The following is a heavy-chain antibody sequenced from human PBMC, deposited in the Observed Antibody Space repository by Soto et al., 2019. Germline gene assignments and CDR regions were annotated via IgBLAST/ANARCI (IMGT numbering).Heavy chain of an antibody. CDR2: IWYDGSNK. CDR3: ARVRGPTVATMYFDN. V-gene: IGHV3-33*01. D-gene: IGHD5-12*01. CDR1: GFTFSSYG. Sequence: PGGSLRLSCAASGFTFSSYGMHWVRQAPGKGLEWVAVIWYDGSNKYYADSVKGRFTISRDNARNTLHLQMSSLRDEDTAVYYCARVRGPTVATMYFDNWGEGTLVTVSS. J-gene: IGHJ4*02.